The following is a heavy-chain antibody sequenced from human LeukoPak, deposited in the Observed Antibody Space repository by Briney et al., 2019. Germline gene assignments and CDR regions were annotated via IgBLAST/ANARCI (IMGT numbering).Heavy chain of an antibody. J-gene: IGHJ6*03. D-gene: IGHD6-6*01. CDR3: AREGGSSSLYYYYYYYMDV. CDR2: IYYSGST. Sequence: SETLSLTCTVSGGSISSSSYYWGWIRQPPGKGLEWIGSIYYSGSTYYNPSLKSRVTISVDTSKNQFSLKLSSVTAADTAVYYCAREGGSSSLYYYYYYYMDVWGKGTTVTVSS. V-gene: IGHV4-39*02. CDR1: GGSISSSSYY.